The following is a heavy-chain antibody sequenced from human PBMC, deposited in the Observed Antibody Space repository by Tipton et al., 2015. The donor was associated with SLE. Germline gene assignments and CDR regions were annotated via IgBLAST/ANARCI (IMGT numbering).Heavy chain of an antibody. CDR1: GGFISSSSYY. V-gene: IGHV4-39*07. J-gene: IGHJ4*02. CDR3: ATSPLTL. Sequence: TLSLTCTVSGGFISSSSYYWGWIRQPPRKGLECIGSVSYLGSTSYNATLKRRVTISIDTSKKHFSLKLSSVTAAATAVYYCATSPLTLWGQGTLVTVSS. CDR2: VSYLGST.